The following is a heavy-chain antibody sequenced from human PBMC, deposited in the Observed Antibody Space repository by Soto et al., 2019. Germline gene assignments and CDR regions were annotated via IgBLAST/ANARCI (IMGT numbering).Heavy chain of an antibody. D-gene: IGHD3-22*01. CDR1: GGAFSGSS. V-gene: IGHV1-69*13. CDR2: IIPMFGTT. J-gene: IGHJ5*02. CDR3: AEGGGGYDT. Sequence: SVKVSCKASGGAFSGSSINWVRQAPGQGLEWMGGIIPMFGTTNYAQKLQGRVTLTADESTSTACMEMTDLRSEDTAVYYCAEGGGGYDTWGKGTLVTVPQ.